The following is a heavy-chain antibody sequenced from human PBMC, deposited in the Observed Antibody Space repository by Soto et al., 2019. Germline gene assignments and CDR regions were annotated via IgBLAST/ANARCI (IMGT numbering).Heavy chain of an antibody. CDR1: GGSISSGGYS. V-gene: IGHV4-30-2*01. CDR2: KDHSGTT. J-gene: IGHJ5*02. CDR3: ARVPDR. D-gene: IGHD2-2*01. Sequence: QLQLQESGSGLVKPSQTLSLTCAVSGGSISSGGYSWSWIRQPPGKGLEWIGYKDHSGTTYYNPAIRRRGTISVDRSQNQFSQKLSSVTAADTAVYYSARVPDRWGQGTLVTVSS.